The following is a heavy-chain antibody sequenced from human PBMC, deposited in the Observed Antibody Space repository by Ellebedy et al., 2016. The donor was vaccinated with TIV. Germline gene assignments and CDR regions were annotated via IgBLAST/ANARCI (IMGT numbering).Heavy chain of an antibody. CDR1: GFSLRTSGVS. D-gene: IGHD3-10*01. V-gene: IGHV2-5*02. CDR3: ARSRDGSGYMFDY. CDR2: VFWDDDK. J-gene: IGHJ4*02. Sequence: SGPTLVNPPQTLTLTCTFSGFSLRTSGVSVGWMRQPPGKALEWLAVVFWDDDKRYSPSLKSRPTITKDTSKNQVVLTVTNVGPVDTATYYCARSRDGSGYMFDYWGQGTLVTVSS.